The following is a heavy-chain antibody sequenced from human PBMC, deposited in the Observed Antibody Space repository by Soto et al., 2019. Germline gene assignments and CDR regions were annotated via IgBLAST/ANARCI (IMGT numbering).Heavy chain of an antibody. CDR1: GGSISSGDYY. V-gene: IGHV4-30-4*01. CDR2: IYYSGST. D-gene: IGHD6-13*01. Sequence: SETLSLTCTVSGGSISSGDYYWSWIRQPPGKGLEWIGYIYYSGSTYYNPSLKSRVTISVDTSKNQFSLKLSSVTAADTAVYYCARDAGYSSSFQYYFDYWGQGTLVTVSS. J-gene: IGHJ4*02. CDR3: ARDAGYSSSFQYYFDY.